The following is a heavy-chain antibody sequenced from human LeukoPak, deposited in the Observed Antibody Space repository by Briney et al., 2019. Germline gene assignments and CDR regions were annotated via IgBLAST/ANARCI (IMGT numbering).Heavy chain of an antibody. CDR2: IYTSGST. J-gene: IGHJ4*02. CDR3: ARGRIVIDY. CDR1: GGSISSYY. Sequence: PSETLSLTCTVSGGSISSYYWSWIRQPAGKGLEWIGRIYTSGSTNYNPSLKSRVTISIDTSKNQFSLKVTSVTAADTAVYHCARGRIVIDYWGQGTLVTVSS. D-gene: IGHD3-16*02. V-gene: IGHV4-4*07.